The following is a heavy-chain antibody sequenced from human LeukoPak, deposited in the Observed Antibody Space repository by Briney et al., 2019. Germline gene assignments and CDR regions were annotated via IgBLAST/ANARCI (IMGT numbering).Heavy chain of an antibody. CDR3: AGRLDCGGDCYFFDY. Sequence: AASVKVSXKASGYTFTSYAISWVRQAPGQELEWMGWISAYNGNTNYAQKLQGRVTMTTDTSTSTAYMELRSLRSGDTAVYYCAGRLDCGGDCYFFDYWGQGTLVTVSS. V-gene: IGHV1-18*01. D-gene: IGHD2-21*02. J-gene: IGHJ4*02. CDR1: GYTFTSYA. CDR2: ISAYNGNT.